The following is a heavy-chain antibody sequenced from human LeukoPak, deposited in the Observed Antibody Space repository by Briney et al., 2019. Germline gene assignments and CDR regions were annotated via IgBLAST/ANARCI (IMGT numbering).Heavy chain of an antibody. V-gene: IGHV3-23*01. CDR3: AKVKGLYYDILTGYYRGDAFDI. Sequence: GGSLRLSCAASGFTFSSYAMSWVRQAPGKGLEWVSAISGSGGSTYYADSVKGRFTISRDNSKNPLYLQMNSLKAEDTAVYYCAKVKGLYYDILTGYYRGDAFDIWGQGTMVTVSS. CDR1: GFTFSSYA. CDR2: ISGSGGST. D-gene: IGHD3-9*01. J-gene: IGHJ3*02.